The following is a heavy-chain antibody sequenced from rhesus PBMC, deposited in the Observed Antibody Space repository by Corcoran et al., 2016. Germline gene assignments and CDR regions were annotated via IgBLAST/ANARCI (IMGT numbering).Heavy chain of an antibody. Sequence: QVQLQESGPGLGKPSETLSLPCAVSGGSISDDYYWSWIRQPPGKGLGWIGYIYGSGGGTNYNPSLKNRVTISIDTSKNQFSLKLSSVTAADTAVYYCARRYCSRGVCYASFGYDYWGQGVLVTVSS. CDR3: ARRYCSRGVCYASFGYDY. J-gene: IGHJ4*01. CDR1: GGSISDDYY. D-gene: IGHD2-39*01. CDR2: IYGSGGGT. V-gene: IGHV4-106*01.